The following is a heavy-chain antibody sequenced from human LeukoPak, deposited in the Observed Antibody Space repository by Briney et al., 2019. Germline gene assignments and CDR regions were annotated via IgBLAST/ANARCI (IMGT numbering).Heavy chain of an antibody. CDR2: INPNSGGT. CDR3: ARVSGSYSPPDY. CDR1: GYTFTGYY. V-gene: IGHV1-2*02. J-gene: IGHJ4*02. D-gene: IGHD1-26*01. Sequence: GASVKDSCKASGYTFTGYYMHWVRQAPGQGLEWMGWINPNSGGTNYAQKFQGRVTMTRDTSISTAYMELSRLRSDDTAVYYCARVSGSYSPPDYWGQGTLVTVSS.